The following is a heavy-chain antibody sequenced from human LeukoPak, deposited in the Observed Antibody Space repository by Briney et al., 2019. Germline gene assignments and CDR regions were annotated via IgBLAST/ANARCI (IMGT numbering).Heavy chain of an antibody. D-gene: IGHD5-18*01. Sequence: ASVKVSCKASGYTFTDYFFHWVRQAPGQGLEWMGWINPNSGGTKYAQKFQGRVTVTRDTSINTAYMELRSLRSDDTAVYYCTRRDTTMVSFDYWGQGTLVTVSP. CDR1: GYTFTDYF. CDR2: INPNSGGT. CDR3: TRRDTTMVSFDY. J-gene: IGHJ4*02. V-gene: IGHV1-2*02.